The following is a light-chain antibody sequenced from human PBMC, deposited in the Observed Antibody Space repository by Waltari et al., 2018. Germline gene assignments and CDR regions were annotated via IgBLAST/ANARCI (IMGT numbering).Light chain of an antibody. CDR3: QQYNRWPPLT. J-gene: IGKJ4*01. CDR2: GAS. Sequence: EVLMTQSPATLSVSPGERVTLSCTASQSIHDNLAWYQQKPGQAPRLLIYGASTRATAVPARFRGSGSGTEFTLTISSLQSEDFGVYYCQQYNRWPPLTFGGGTKADIK. CDR1: QSIHDN. V-gene: IGKV3-15*01.